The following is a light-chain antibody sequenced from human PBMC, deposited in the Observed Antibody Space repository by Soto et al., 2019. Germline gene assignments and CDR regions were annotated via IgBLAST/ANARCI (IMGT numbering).Light chain of an antibody. CDR3: QQYGTSPWT. CDR2: GAS. J-gene: IGKJ1*01. V-gene: IGKV3-20*01. CDR1: QSVSSNY. Sequence: EIVLTQSPGTLSLSPVESATLSCRASQSVSSNYLAWYQQKVGQAPRLLIYGASSRATGVPDRFSGSGSGTDFTLTISRLEPEDCVVYFCQQYGTSPWTFGQGTKVEFK.